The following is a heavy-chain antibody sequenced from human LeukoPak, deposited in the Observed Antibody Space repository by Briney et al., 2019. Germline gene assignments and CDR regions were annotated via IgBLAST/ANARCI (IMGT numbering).Heavy chain of an antibody. CDR1: VFTVSTNY. CDR3: AGYGGSYPYYMDV. Sequence: GGSLRLSCAASVFTVSTNYMTWIRQAPGKGLEWVSVMYTLGNTNYADSVRGRFTISRDNSKNTLYLQMNSLRAEDTAVYYCAGYGGSYPYYMDVWGKGTTVTISS. D-gene: IGHD1-26*01. V-gene: IGHV3-66*01. J-gene: IGHJ6*03. CDR2: MYTLGNT.